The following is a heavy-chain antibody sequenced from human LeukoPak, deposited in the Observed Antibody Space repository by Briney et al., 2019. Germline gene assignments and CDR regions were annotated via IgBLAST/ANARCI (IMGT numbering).Heavy chain of an antibody. Sequence: PGGCLRPSCVASGFAFSSYSMNWVRQAPGKGLEWVSSISSITYIYYADSVKGRCTISRDNAKNSLYLQMSSLRAEDTAVYYCAREGSISIVGATSLGYWGQGTLVTVSS. D-gene: IGHD1-26*01. CDR3: AREGSISIVGATSLGY. J-gene: IGHJ4*02. CDR2: ISSITYI. CDR1: GFAFSSYS. V-gene: IGHV3-21*04.